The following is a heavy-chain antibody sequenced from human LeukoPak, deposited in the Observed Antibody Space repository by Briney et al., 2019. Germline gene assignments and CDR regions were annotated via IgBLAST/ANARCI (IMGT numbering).Heavy chain of an antibody. D-gene: IGHD2-15*01. CDR2: IIPIFGTA. CDR1: GGTFSSYA. Sequence: GASVKVSCKASGGTFSSYAISWVRQAPGQGLEWMGGIIPIFGTANYAQKFQGRVTITADKSTSTAYMELSSLRSDDTAVYYCARDARSGGSSWGAGLRNSGAFDIWGQGTMVTVSS. V-gene: IGHV1-69*06. J-gene: IGHJ3*02. CDR3: ARDARSGGSSWGAGLRNSGAFDI.